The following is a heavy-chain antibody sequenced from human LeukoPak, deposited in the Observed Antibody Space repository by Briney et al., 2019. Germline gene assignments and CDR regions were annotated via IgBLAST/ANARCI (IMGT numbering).Heavy chain of an antibody. V-gene: IGHV3-23*01. CDR3: AKDRASYYYDSSGPV. J-gene: IGHJ4*02. CDR2: ISGSGGSA. Sequence: GGSLRLSCAASGFTFSSYAMSWVRQAPGKGLEWVSAISGSGGSAYYADSVKGRFTISRDNSKNTLYLQMNSLGAEGTAVYYCAKDRASYYYDSSGPVWGQGTLVTVSS. CDR1: GFTFSSYA. D-gene: IGHD3-22*01.